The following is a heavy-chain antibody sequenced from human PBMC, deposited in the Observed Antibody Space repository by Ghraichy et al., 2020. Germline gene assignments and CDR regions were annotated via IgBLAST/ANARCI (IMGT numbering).Heavy chain of an antibody. J-gene: IGHJ2*01. Sequence: SETLSLTCAVYGGSFSGYYWNWIRQPPGKGLEWIGEINHSGSTNYSPSLKSRVTISVDTSKKQFSLKLNSVTAADTAVYYCARDTYGDHQGWHFDLWGRGTLVTVSS. CDR1: GGSFSGYY. D-gene: IGHD4-17*01. CDR2: INHSGST. CDR3: ARDTYGDHQGWHFDL. V-gene: IGHV4-34*01.